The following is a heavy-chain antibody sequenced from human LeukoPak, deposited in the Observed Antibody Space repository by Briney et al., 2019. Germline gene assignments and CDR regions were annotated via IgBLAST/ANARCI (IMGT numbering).Heavy chain of an antibody. J-gene: IGHJ4*02. CDR3: ARDRGTASFDY. D-gene: IGHD2-15*01. CDR2: IYHSGST. V-gene: IGHV4-30-2*01. Sequence: SETLSLTCVVSGGSISSGGYSWSWIRQPPGKGLEWIGYIYHSGSTYYNPSLKSRVTISVDTSKNQFSLKLSSVTAADTAVYYCARDRGTASFDYWGQGTLVTVSS. CDR1: GGSISSGGYS.